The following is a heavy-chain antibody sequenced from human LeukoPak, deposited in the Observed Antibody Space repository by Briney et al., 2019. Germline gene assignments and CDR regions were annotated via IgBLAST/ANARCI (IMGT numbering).Heavy chain of an antibody. V-gene: IGHV3-53*01. CDR3: ARDLAYYYGSSGSEDAFDI. CDR1: GFTFSTYW. CDR2: IYSGGST. Sequence: GGSLRLSCSASGFTFSTYWMSWVRQAPGKGLEWVSVIYSGGSTYYADSVKGRFTISRDISKNTLYLQMNSLRAEDTAVYYCARDLAYYYGSSGSEDAFDIWGQGTMVTVSS. J-gene: IGHJ3*02. D-gene: IGHD3-22*01.